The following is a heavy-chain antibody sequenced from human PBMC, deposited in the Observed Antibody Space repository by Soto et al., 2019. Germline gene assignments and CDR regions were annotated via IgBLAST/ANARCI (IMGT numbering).Heavy chain of an antibody. D-gene: IGHD1-1*01. CDR2: IYSGGST. V-gene: IGHV3-66*04. Sequence: GGSLRLSCAASGFTVSSNYMSWVRQAPGKGLEWVSVIYSGGSTYYADSVKGRFTISRDNSKNTLYLQMNSLRAEDTAVYYCARHWSRYYFDYWGQGTLVTVSS. CDR1: GFTVSSNY. CDR3: ARHWSRYYFDY. J-gene: IGHJ4*02.